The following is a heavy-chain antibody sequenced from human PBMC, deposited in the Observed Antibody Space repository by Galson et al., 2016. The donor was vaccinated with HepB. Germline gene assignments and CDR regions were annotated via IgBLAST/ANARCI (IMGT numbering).Heavy chain of an antibody. D-gene: IGHD6-6*01. CDR2: ISATGGRT. Sequence: SLRLSCAASGFIFNNYAMSWVRQAPGKGLEWVSVISATGGRTDYADSVKGRFTISRDNSKSTVYLEMNSLRAEDTVVYYCVKRSGSIVARPVDYWGQGTLVSVSS. CDR3: VKRSGSIVARPVDY. CDR1: GFIFNNYA. J-gene: IGHJ4*02. V-gene: IGHV3-23*01.